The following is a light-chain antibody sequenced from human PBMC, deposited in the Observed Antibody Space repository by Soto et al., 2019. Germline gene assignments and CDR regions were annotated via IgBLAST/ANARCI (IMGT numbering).Light chain of an antibody. CDR2: GAS. V-gene: IGKV3-20*01. CDR3: QQSDSSPFP. CDR1: QSVSSSS. J-gene: IGKJ3*01. Sequence: EIVLTQSPGALALSPGERATVSCRASQSVSSSSLGWYQQKPGQAPRLLLYGASSRATGIPDRFSGSRSGTDLTLTISRLEPDDFAVYYCQQSDSSPFPFGPGNKVDSK.